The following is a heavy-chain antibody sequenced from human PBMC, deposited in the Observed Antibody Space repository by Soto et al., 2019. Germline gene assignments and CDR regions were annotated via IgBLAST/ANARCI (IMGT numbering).Heavy chain of an antibody. D-gene: IGHD2-15*01. CDR2: LYDVDGT. CDR3: ATWLLREHAYDI. J-gene: IGHJ3*02. Sequence: DVQLVESGGGLIQPGGSLRLSCAALGLTITGKKYMSWVRQAPGRGLEWVSALYDVDGTYYADSVKGRCTISRDSSKTIVLLQMTNLGPDDTAVYYCATWLLREHAYDIWGLGTTVTVSS. CDR1: GLTITGKKY. V-gene: IGHV3-53*01.